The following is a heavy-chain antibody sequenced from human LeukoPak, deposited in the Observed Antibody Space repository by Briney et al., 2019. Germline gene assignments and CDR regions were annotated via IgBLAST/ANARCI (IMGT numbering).Heavy chain of an antibody. Sequence: GRSLRLSCAASGFRFEHYAMHWVRQVPGKGLAWVAGLSWTGRIIGYADSVKGRFIISRDNANTSLHLQMNSLRAEDMAFYFCVKDFGKTGDEDYCDGWGQGTLVTVSS. CDR1: GFRFEHYA. D-gene: IGHD7-27*01. CDR3: VKDFGKTGDEDYCDG. V-gene: IGHV3-9*03. J-gene: IGHJ4*02. CDR2: LSWTGRII.